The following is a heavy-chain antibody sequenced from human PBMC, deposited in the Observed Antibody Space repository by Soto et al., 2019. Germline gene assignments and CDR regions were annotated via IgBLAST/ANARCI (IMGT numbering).Heavy chain of an antibody. Sequence: PSETLSLTCAVYGGSFSGYYWSWIRQPPGKGLEWIGEINHSGSTNYNPSLRSRVTISVDTSKNQFSLKLSSVTAADTAVYYCARGRLAVAGPKYYYYGMDVWGQGTTVTVS. J-gene: IGHJ6*02. V-gene: IGHV4-34*01. D-gene: IGHD6-19*01. CDR3: ARGRLAVAGPKYYYYGMDV. CDR1: GGSFSGYY. CDR2: INHSGST.